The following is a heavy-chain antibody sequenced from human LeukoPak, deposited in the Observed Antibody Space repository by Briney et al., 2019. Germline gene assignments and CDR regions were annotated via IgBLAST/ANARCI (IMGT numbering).Heavy chain of an antibody. CDR2: IYYSGNT. D-gene: IGHD5-18*01. J-gene: IGHJ4*02. V-gene: IGHV4-59*01. CDR3: ARVRGYSYDSSDFDY. CDR1: GDSISYYY. Sequence: SETLSLTCTVSGDSISYYYWSWIRQPPGKGLEWIGKIYYSGNTNYNPPLKSRVTISVDTSKNRFSLKLSSVTAADTAVYYCARVRGYSYDSSDFDYWGQGTLVTVSS.